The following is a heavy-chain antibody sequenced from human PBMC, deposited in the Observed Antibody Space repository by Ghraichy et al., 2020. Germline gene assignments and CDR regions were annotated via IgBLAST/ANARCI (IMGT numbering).Heavy chain of an antibody. CDR3: ARYGSWVFDF. J-gene: IGHJ4*02. Sequence: GGSLRLSCVASGFTFSGFWMGWVRQAPGKGLEWVANIKHDGSATYYVDSVKGRFTISRDNAKNELHLQMNSLRAEDTAVYYCARYGSWVFDFWGPGTLVTVSS. D-gene: IGHD6-13*01. V-gene: IGHV3-7*01. CDR1: GFTFSGFW. CDR2: IKHDGSAT.